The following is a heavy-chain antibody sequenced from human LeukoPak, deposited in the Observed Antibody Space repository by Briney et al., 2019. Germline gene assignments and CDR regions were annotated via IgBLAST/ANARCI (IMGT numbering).Heavy chain of an antibody. CDR1: GFTFSSYS. J-gene: IGHJ6*03. Sequence: GGSLRLSCAASGFTFSSYSMNWVRQAPGKGLEWVSSISSSSSYIYYADSVKGRFTISRDNAKNSLYLQMNSLRAEDTAVYYCASSGIAVAGPVDYYYYKDVWGNGTTVTVSS. D-gene: IGHD6-19*01. CDR2: ISSSSSYI. CDR3: ASSGIAVAGPVDYYYYKDV. V-gene: IGHV3-21*01.